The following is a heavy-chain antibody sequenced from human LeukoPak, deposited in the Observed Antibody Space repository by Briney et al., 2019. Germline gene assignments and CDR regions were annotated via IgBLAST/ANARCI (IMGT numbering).Heavy chain of an antibody. Sequence: GASVKVSCKASGYTFTSYGISWVRQAPGQGLEWMGRIIPIFGTANYAQKFQGRVTITTDESTSTAYMELSSLRSEDTAVYYCARVPDGYARGSRKSAFDIWGQGTMVTVSS. D-gene: IGHD5-24*01. CDR2: IIPIFGTA. CDR1: GYTFTSYG. J-gene: IGHJ3*02. CDR3: ARVPDGYARGSRKSAFDI. V-gene: IGHV1-69*05.